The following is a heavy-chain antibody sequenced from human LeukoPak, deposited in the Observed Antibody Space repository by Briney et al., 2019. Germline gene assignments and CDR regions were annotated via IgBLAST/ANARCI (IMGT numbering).Heavy chain of an antibody. V-gene: IGHV5-51*01. CDR3: ANGLIEGAFDY. J-gene: IGHJ4*02. Sequence: GDSLKISCKASGYRFTSYWIGWVRQMPGKGLEWMGLIYPDDSDTRYSPSFEGQVTISVDKSISTAYLQWSSLRASDTAKYYCANGLIEGAFDYWGQGTLVTVSS. D-gene: IGHD1-26*01. CDR2: IYPDDSDT. CDR1: GYRFTSYW.